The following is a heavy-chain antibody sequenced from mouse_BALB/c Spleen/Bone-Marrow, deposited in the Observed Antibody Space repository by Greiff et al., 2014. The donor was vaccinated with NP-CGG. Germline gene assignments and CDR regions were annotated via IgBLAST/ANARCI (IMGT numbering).Heavy chain of an antibody. Sequence: EVKLVESGGGLVKPGGSLKLSCAASGFTFSSYAMPWVRQTPEKRLEWVATISSGGSYTYYPDSVKGRFTISRDNAKNTLYLQMSSLRSEGTAMYYCARHITTVVADYWGQGTTLTVSS. CDR1: GFTFSSYA. CDR2: ISSGGSYT. D-gene: IGHD1-1*01. CDR3: ARHITTVVADY. J-gene: IGHJ2*01. V-gene: IGHV5-9-3*01.